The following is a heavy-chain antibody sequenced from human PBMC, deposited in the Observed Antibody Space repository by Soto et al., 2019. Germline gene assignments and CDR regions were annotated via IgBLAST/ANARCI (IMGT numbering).Heavy chain of an antibody. CDR2: IYHSGST. V-gene: IGHV4-30-2*01. CDR3: ARALGTTGYYYYGMDV. D-gene: IGHD4-4*01. Sequence: QLQLQESGSGLVKPSQTLSLTCAVSGGSISSGGYSWSWIRQPPGKGLEWIGYIYHSGSTYYNPSLKSRVTISVDRSTNQFSLKLSSVTAADTAVYYCARALGTTGYYYYGMDVWGQGTTVTVSS. CDR1: GGSISSGGYS. J-gene: IGHJ6*02.